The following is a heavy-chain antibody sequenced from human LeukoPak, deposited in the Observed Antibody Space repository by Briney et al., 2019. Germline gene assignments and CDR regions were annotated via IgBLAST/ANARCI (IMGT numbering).Heavy chain of an antibody. V-gene: IGHV3-30-3*01. D-gene: IGHD6-19*01. J-gene: IGHJ4*02. Sequence: GGSLRLSCAASGFTFNSYSMHWVRQAPGKGLEWVTAISDDETYKFYADSVKGRFTISRDNSKNTLYLQMNSLRAEDAAVYYCARGSGNTSSGWSTGYYFDYWGQGTLVTVSS. CDR1: GFTFNSYS. CDR2: ISDDETYK. CDR3: ARGSGNTSSGWSTGYYFDY.